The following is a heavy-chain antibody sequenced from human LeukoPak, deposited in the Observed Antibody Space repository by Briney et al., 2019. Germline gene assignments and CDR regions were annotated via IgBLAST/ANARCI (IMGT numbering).Heavy chain of an antibody. CDR2: IYYSGST. D-gene: IGHD3-9*01. Sequence: SETLSLTCTVSGGSISSYYWSWIRQPPGKGLGWIGYIYYSGSTNYNPSLRSRVTISVDTSKNQFSLKLSSVTAADTAVYYCARRSVLRYFDWYETNWFDPWGQGTLVTVSS. CDR3: ARRSVLRYFDWYETNWFDP. J-gene: IGHJ5*02. V-gene: IGHV4-59*08. CDR1: GGSISSYY.